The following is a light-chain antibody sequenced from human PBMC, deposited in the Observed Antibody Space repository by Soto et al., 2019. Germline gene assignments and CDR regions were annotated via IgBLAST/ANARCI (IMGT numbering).Light chain of an antibody. CDR2: DAS. J-gene: IGKJ1*01. CDR1: QSISTW. CDR3: QQYNSYSEA. Sequence: DIQMTQSPSTLSASVGDRVTITCRASQSISTWLAWYQQKPGKAPKLLICDASSLESGVPSRFSGSGSGTEFTLTISSLQPDDFATYYCQQYNSYSEAFGQGTKVDIK. V-gene: IGKV1-5*01.